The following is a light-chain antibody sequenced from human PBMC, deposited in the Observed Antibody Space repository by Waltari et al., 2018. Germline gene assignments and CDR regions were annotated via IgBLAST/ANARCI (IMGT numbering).Light chain of an antibody. V-gene: IGLV1-40*01. CDR3: QSFDNMLSGGVV. CDR1: TPNIGAGPD. CDR2: GNN. Sequence: QSVLTQPPSVSGTPGQRVTLSCSGSTPNIGAGPDVHWYQHLPGTAPKLLIYGNNNRPSGVPDRFSGSKSGTSASLAITGLQADDEADYFCQSFDNMLSGGVVFGGGTKLAVL. J-gene: IGLJ2*01.